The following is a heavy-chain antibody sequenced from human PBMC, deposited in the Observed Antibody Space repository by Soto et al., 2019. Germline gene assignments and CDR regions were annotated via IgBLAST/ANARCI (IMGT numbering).Heavy chain of an antibody. Sequence: SETLSLTCAVYGGSFSGYYWSWIRQPPGKGLEWIGEINHSGSTNYNPSLKSRVTISVDTSKNQFSLKLSSVTAADTAVYYCYSSSWSFDYWGQGTLVTVSS. V-gene: IGHV4-34*01. J-gene: IGHJ4*02. CDR2: INHSGST. CDR1: GGSFSGYY. CDR3: YSSSWSFDY. D-gene: IGHD6-13*01.